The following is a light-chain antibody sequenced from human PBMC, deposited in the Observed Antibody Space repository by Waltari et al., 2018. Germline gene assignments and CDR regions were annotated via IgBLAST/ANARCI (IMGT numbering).Light chain of an antibody. CDR3: QSYDTKVGVV. CDR1: GSTIGTRSD. J-gene: IGLJ2*01. CDR2: GVN. V-gene: IGLV1-40*01. Sequence: QSVLTHPPSVSGAPGQRVTLPSTGPGSTIGTRSDVHWYQQLPGKAPTPLVYGVNTRPPGVPDRFFGSKSGTSASLAIPGLQPEDEADYYCQSYDTKVGVVFGGGSKLTVL.